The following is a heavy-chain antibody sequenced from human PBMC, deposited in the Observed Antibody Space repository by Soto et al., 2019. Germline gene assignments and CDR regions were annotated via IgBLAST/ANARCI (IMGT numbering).Heavy chain of an antibody. CDR1: GFTFNKYG. CDR3: AKARGIAAAGTVFGLFDY. V-gene: IGHV3-30*18. Sequence: VGSLRLSCAASGFTFNKYGIHWVRQAPGKGLEWVAVISHDGNNKYYGDSVKGRFTISRDNSKNTVYMQMSSLRGEDTAVYYCAKARGIAAAGTVFGLFDYCGQGTLLTVSS. D-gene: IGHD6-13*01. J-gene: IGHJ4*02. CDR2: ISHDGNNK.